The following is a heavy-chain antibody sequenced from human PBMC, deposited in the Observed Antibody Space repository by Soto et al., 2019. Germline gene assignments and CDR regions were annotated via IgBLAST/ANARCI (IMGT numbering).Heavy chain of an antibody. J-gene: IGHJ4*02. V-gene: IGHV4-34*01. CDR1: GGSFSGYH. CDR3: ASAYGDDYDY. Sequence: QVQLQQWGAGLLKPSETLSLTCAVDGGSFSGYHWSWIRQPPGKGLEWIGEINHSGSTNYNPSLKSRVTISVDASKTQFSLKLSSVTAADTAVYYCASAYGDDYDYWGQGPLVTVSS. D-gene: IGHD4-17*01. CDR2: INHSGST.